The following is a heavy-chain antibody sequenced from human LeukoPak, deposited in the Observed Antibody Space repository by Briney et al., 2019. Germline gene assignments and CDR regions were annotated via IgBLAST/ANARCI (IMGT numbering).Heavy chain of an antibody. J-gene: IGHJ5*02. V-gene: IGHV1-2*02. CDR2: INPNSGGT. Sequence: ASVKVSCKASGYTFTGYYMHWVRQAPGPGLEWMGWINPNSGGTNYAQKFQGRVTMTRDTSISTAYMELSRLRSDDTAVYYCARWWERFTTYWFDPWGQGTLVTVSS. CDR3: ARWWERFTTYWFDP. D-gene: IGHD1-26*01. CDR1: GYTFTGYY.